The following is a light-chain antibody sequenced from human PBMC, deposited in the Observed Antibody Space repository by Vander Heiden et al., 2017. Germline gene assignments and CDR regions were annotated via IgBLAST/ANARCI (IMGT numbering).Light chain of an antibody. J-gene: IGKJ1*01. CDR2: AAS. Sequence: DIQMTQSPSSLSASVGVRVTITCRASQSISSYLNWYQQKPGKAPKLLIYAASSLQSGVPSRFSGSGSGTDFTLTISRLQPEDFATYYCQQSDSTPMTFGQGTKVEIK. CDR3: QQSDSTPMT. V-gene: IGKV1-39*01. CDR1: QSISSY.